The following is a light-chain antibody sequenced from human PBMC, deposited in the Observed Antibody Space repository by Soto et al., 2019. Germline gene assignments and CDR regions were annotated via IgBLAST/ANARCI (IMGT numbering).Light chain of an antibody. V-gene: IGKV3-20*01. CDR3: QQYGSSPRT. Sequence: EIVLTQSPGTLSLSPGERATLSCRASQSISNSYLAWYQQRPGQAPRLLIYGASSRATGIPDRFSGSGSVTDFTLTISRLEPEDFAVYFCQQYGSSPRTFG. CDR2: GAS. J-gene: IGKJ1*01. CDR1: QSISNSY.